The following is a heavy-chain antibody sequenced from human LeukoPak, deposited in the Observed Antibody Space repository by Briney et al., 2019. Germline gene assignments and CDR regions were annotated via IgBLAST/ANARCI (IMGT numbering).Heavy chain of an antibody. J-gene: IGHJ4*02. Sequence: KTSETPSLTCTVSGGSISSSSYYWGWIRQPPGKGLEWIGSIYYSGSTYYNPSLKSRVTISVDTSKNQFSLKLSSVTAADTAVYYCARLGDIVVVPAACPFDYWGQGTLVTVSS. CDR2: IYYSGST. V-gene: IGHV4-39*01. D-gene: IGHD2-2*01. CDR1: GGSISSSSYY. CDR3: ARLGDIVVVPAACPFDY.